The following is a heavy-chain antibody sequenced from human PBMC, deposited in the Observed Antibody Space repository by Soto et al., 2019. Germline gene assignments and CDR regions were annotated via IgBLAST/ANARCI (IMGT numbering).Heavy chain of an antibody. CDR2: IIPIFGTA. CDR1: GGTFSSYA. Sequence: QVQLVQSGAEVKKPGSSVKVSCKASGGTFSSYAISWVRQAPGQGLEWMGGIIPIFGTANYAQKFQGRVTITADESTSTAYMELSSLRSEDTAVYYCARADDSCGHRLYWYFDLWGRGTLVTVSS. CDR3: ARADDSCGHRLYWYFDL. J-gene: IGHJ2*01. D-gene: IGHD3-22*01. V-gene: IGHV1-69*01.